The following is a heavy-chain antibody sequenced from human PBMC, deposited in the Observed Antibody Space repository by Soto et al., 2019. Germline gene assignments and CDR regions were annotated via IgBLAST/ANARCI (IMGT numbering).Heavy chain of an antibody. V-gene: IGHV3-21*01. D-gene: IGHD3-10*01. CDR2: ISSSSGSI. CDR1: GCTCIGYS. J-gene: IGHJ3*01. Sequence: VPLRLSCTVAGCTCIGYSRNCVRKAPGKGLEWVSSISSSSGSIYYADSVKGSFTISRDNSKNTLYFQMNSLRAEDTVVFFFTGDHVIRGAVPASALRGNGTMVPGSP. CDR3: TGDHVIRGAVPASAL.